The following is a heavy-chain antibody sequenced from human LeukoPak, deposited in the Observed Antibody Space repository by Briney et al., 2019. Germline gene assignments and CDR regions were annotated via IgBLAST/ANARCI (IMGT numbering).Heavy chain of an antibody. V-gene: IGHV1-3*01. J-gene: IGHJ3*02. CDR1: GYTFTSYA. CDR3: ARAGWDDYGTAWAFDI. Sequence: ASVKVSCKASGYTFTSYAMHWVRQAPGQRLEWMGWINAGNGNTKYSQKFQGRVTITRDTSASTAYMELSSLRAEDTAVYYCARAGWDDYGTAWAFDIWGQGTMVTVSS. CDR2: INAGNGNT. D-gene: IGHD4-17*01.